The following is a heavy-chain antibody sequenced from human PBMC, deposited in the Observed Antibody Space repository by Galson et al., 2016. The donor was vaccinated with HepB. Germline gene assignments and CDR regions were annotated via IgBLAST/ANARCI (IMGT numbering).Heavy chain of an antibody. D-gene: IGHD2-21*02. J-gene: IGHJ4*02. Sequence: SLRLSCAASGFTFSSYGMHWVRQAPGKGLEWVAVISYDGNNKYYADSVKGRFTISRDNSKNTLYLQMNSLRAEDTAVYYCAKDLEVGVVVTAIPTFDYWGQGTLVTVSS. CDR3: AKDLEVGVVVTAIPTFDY. V-gene: IGHV3-30*18. CDR1: GFTFSSYG. CDR2: ISYDGNNK.